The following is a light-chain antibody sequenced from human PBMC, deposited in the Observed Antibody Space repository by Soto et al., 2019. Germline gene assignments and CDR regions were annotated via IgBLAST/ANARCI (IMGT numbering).Light chain of an antibody. J-gene: IGKJ1*01. CDR1: QSLLYSNGYNY. CDR2: LGS. Sequence: DIVMTQSPLSLPVTPGEPASISCRSSQSLLYSNGYNYLDWYLQKPGQSPQLLIYLGSNRTSGVPDRFSGSGSGTDFTLKISRVEAEDVGVYYCMQALQSPPTCGQGTKVEIK. CDR3: MQALQSPPT. V-gene: IGKV2-28*01.